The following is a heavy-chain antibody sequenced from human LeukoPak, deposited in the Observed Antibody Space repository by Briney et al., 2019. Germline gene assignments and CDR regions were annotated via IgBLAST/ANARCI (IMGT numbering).Heavy chain of an antibody. Sequence: GGSLRLSCAASGFSFSSYAMSWVRQAPGKGLEWVSVITGSGGNTYYADSVEGRFTISRDNSKNTLYLRMNSLRAEDTAVYYCAKERNGYNWDDAFDIWGQGTMVTVSS. D-gene: IGHD5-24*01. CDR3: AKERNGYNWDDAFDI. J-gene: IGHJ3*02. CDR1: GFSFSSYA. CDR2: ITGSGGNT. V-gene: IGHV3-23*01.